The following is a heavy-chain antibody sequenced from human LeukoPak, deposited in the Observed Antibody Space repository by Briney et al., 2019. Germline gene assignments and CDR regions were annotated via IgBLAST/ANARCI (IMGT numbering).Heavy chain of an antibody. CDR3: TRSRPGTEAGQPNFDY. V-gene: IGHV3-21*01. Sequence: GGSLRLSCAASRFTFGNYSMNWVRQAPGKGLEWVSSITSRGSYTYYADSVKGRFSISRDNAKNSLYLQMNSLRAEDTAVYYCTRSRPGTEAGQPNFDYWGQGTLVTVSS. D-gene: IGHD6-13*01. CDR1: RFTFGNYS. CDR2: ITSRGSYT. J-gene: IGHJ4*02.